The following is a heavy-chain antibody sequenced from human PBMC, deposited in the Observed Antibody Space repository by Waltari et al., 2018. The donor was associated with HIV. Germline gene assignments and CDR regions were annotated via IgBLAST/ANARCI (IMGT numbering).Heavy chain of an antibody. CDR3: ARSFSGYSNYFDP. Sequence: QLQLQGSGPGLVKSSETLSLTCTVSGGSMTSSSYSWGWIRQPPGKGLEWIGSMSYSGSTYHNPSLRSRLTISVDTSKNQFSLKLTSVTAADTAVYYCARSFSGYSNYFDPWGQGTLVTVSS. J-gene: IGHJ5*02. D-gene: IGHD4-4*01. V-gene: IGHV4-39*01. CDR2: MSYSGST. CDR1: GGSMTSSSYS.